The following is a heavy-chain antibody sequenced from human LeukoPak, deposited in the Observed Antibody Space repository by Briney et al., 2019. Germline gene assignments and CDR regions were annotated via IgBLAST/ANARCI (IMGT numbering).Heavy chain of an antibody. CDR1: GYSFTSYW. V-gene: IGHV5-51*01. D-gene: IGHD6-19*01. J-gene: IGHJ2*01. CDR3: ARHDGWLSHYWYFDL. Sequence: GESLKISCKGSGYSFTSYWIGWVRQMPGKGLEWMGIIYPGDSDTRYSPSFQGQVTISADKSISTAYLQWSSLKASDTAMYYCARHDGWLSHYWYFDLWGRGTLVTVSS. CDR2: IYPGDSDT.